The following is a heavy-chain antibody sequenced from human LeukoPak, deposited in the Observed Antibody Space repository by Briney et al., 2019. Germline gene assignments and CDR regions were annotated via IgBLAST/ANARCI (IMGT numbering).Heavy chain of an antibody. CDR1: GFTFSSYG. CDR3: ARKVAAATRTYYFDY. V-gene: IGHV3-30*03. CDR2: ISYDGSNK. Sequence: GGSLRLSCAASGFTFSSYGMHWVRQAPGKGLEWVAVISYDGSNKYYADSVKGRFTISRDNSKNTLYLQMNSLRAEDTAVYYCARKVAAATRTYYFDYWGQGTLVTVSS. J-gene: IGHJ4*02. D-gene: IGHD2-2*01.